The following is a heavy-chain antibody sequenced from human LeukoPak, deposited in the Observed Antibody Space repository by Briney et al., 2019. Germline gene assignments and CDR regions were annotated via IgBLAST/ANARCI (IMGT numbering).Heavy chain of an antibody. Sequence: ASVKVSCKTSGYTFTGYYMHWVRQAPGQGLEWMGWINPNSGATKYAQKFQGRVTMTRATSISTAYMELSSLRSDDTALYYCARGCSSATWYNAFDLWGQGTMVTVSS. V-gene: IGHV1-2*02. D-gene: IGHD2-2*02. CDR2: INPNSGAT. CDR1: GYTFTGYY. CDR3: ARGCSSATWYNAFDL. J-gene: IGHJ3*01.